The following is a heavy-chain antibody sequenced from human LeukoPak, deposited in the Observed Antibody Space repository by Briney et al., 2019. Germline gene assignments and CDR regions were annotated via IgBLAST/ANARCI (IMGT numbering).Heavy chain of an antibody. CDR2: INGGGNT. Sequence: GGSLRLSCAASGFAFSGYAMNWVRQAPGKGLEWVSSINGGGNTFYADSVKGRFAISRDNAKNSLYLQMNGLRAEDTAVYYCARDPAEADCWGQGTLVTVSS. J-gene: IGHJ4*02. CDR3: ARDPAEADC. V-gene: IGHV3-21*06. CDR1: GFAFSGYA.